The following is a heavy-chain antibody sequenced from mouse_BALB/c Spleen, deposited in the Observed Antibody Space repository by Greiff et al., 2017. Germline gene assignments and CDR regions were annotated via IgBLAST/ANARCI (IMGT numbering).Heavy chain of an antibody. CDR3: ARDGWLLRY. Sequence: EVMLVESGGGLVKPGGSLKLSCAASGFTFSSYAMSWVRQSPEKRLEWVAEISSGGSYTYYPDTVTGRFTISRDNAKNTLYLEMSSLRSEDTAMYYCARDGWLLRYWGQGTLVTVSA. D-gene: IGHD2-3*01. J-gene: IGHJ3*01. CDR1: GFTFSSYA. V-gene: IGHV5-9-4*01. CDR2: ISSGGSYT.